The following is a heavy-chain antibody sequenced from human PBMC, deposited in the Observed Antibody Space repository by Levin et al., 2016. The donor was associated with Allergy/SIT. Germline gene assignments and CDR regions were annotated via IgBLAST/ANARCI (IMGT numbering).Heavy chain of an antibody. Sequence: SETLSLTCAVSGGSISRGGDSWGWLRQPLGKGLEWIGHFYHSGSTFYNPSLKSRVTISTDNSKNQFSLKLKSVTAADTAVYYCARVAGRYYGSGNFYYFDDWGQGILVTVSS. CDR1: GGSISRGGDS. V-gene: IGHV4-30-2*01. CDR3: ARVAGRYYGSGNFYYFDD. D-gene: IGHD3-10*01. CDR2: FYHSGST. J-gene: IGHJ4*02.